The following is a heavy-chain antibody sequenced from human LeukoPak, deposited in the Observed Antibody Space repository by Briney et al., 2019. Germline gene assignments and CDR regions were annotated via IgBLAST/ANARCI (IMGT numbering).Heavy chain of an antibody. D-gene: IGHD3-22*01. CDR2: ISYDGSTK. CDR1: GFTFSRYT. CDR3: ARDPNYYDSSDHPRRN. J-gene: IGHJ4*02. V-gene: IGHV3-30-3*01. Sequence: GRSLRLSCAVSGFTFSRYTMRWVCQAPGQGLEWVAVISYDGSTKYYADSVKGRFTISRDNAKNSLYLQMNSLRAEDTAVYYCARDPNYYDSSDHPRRNWGQGTLVTVSS.